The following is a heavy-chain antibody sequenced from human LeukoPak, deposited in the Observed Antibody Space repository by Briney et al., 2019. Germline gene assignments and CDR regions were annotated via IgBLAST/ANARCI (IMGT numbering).Heavy chain of an antibody. Sequence: PGGSLRLSCAASGFTFSSYWMHWVRQAPGKGLVWVSRINSDGSSTSYADSVKGRFTISRDNAKNTLYLQMNSLRAEDTAVYYCAREIDSSSWNAFDYWGQGTLVTVSS. J-gene: IGHJ4*02. D-gene: IGHD6-13*01. CDR2: INSDGSST. CDR3: AREIDSSSWNAFDY. CDR1: GFTFSSYW. V-gene: IGHV3-74*01.